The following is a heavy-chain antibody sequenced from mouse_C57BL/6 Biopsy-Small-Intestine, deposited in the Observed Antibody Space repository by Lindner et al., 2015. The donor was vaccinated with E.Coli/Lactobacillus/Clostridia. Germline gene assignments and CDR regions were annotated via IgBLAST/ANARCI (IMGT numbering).Heavy chain of an antibody. CDR3: ARRDDGYYVYYYTMDY. D-gene: IGHD2-3*01. Sequence: VQLQESGPVLVKPGASVKMSCKASGYTFTDYYMNWVKQSHGKSLEWIGVINPYNGGTNYNQKFKGKATLTVDKSSSTAYMEVNSLTSEDSAVYYCARRDDGYYVYYYTMDYWGQGTSVTVSS. V-gene: IGHV1-19*01. J-gene: IGHJ4*01. CDR2: INPYNGGT. CDR1: GYTFTDYY.